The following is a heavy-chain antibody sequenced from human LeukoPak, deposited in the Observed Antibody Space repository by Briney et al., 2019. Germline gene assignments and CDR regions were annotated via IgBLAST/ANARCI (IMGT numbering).Heavy chain of an antibody. Sequence: ASVKVSCKASGYTFTSYDINWVRQATGQGLEWMGWMNPNSGNTGYAQKFQGRVTITRNTSISTAYMELSSLRSEDTAVYYCATEGQGLDASDIWGQGTMVTVSS. CDR2: MNPNSGNT. J-gene: IGHJ3*02. CDR3: ATEGQGLDASDI. CDR1: GYTFTSYD. V-gene: IGHV1-8*03.